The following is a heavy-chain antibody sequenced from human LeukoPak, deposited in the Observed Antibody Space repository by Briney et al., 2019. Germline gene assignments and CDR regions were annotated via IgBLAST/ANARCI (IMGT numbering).Heavy chain of an antibody. CDR3: ARCGNYYDSTGFYPTYYYYYYMDV. CDR1: GFTFTTYW. J-gene: IGHJ6*03. Sequence: PGGSLRLSCAASGFTFTTYWMTWVRQAPGKGLEWVANIKEDGSETYYVDSVKGRFTVSRDNAKNLLFLQMSSLRAEDTADYFCARCGNYYDSTGFYPTYYYYYYMDVWGKGTTVTVSS. D-gene: IGHD3-22*01. CDR2: IKEDGSET. V-gene: IGHV3-7*01.